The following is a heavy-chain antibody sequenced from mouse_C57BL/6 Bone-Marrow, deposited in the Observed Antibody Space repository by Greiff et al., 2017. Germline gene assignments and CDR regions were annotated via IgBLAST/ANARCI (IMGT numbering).Heavy chain of an antibody. J-gene: IGHJ4*01. Sequence: DVQLVESGGGLVKPGGSLKLSCAASGFTFSSYAMSWVRQTPEKRLEWVATISDGGSYTYYPDNVKGRFTISRDNANNNLYLQMSHLKSEDTAMYYCARDRKFITTVVEDAMDYWGQGTSVTVSS. D-gene: IGHD1-1*01. V-gene: IGHV5-4*01. CDR2: ISDGGSYT. CDR1: GFTFSSYA. CDR3: ARDRKFITTVVEDAMDY.